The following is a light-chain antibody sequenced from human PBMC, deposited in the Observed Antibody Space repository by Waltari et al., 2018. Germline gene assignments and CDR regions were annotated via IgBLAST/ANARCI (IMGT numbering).Light chain of an antibody. V-gene: IGLV2-14*03. CDR3: SSYSSRSTLI. Sequence: QSALTQPASVSGTPGQSIAISCTGTTSDIGSYTFVSWYQHHPGKPPTFLLSHVNKRPAGVSDRSAGSQSGTTASLTIRGRQAEEEADYNCSSYSSRSTLIFGGGTKLTVL. CDR1: TSDIGSYTF. CDR2: HVN. J-gene: IGLJ2*01.